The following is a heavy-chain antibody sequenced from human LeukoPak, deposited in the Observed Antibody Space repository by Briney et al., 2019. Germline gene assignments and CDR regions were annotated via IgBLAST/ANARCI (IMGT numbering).Heavy chain of an antibody. CDR2: ITGSTGST. V-gene: IGHV3-23*01. CDR3: ARRSDSGSYGWFDP. CDR1: GFTFSSYA. Sequence: PGGSLRLSCAASGFTFSSYAMTWVRQPPGKGLEGVSSITGSTGSTYYADSVKGRFTISRDNSKNTLYLQMNSLRAEDTAVYYCARRSDSGSYGWFDPWGQGTLVTVSS. D-gene: IGHD1-26*01. J-gene: IGHJ5*02.